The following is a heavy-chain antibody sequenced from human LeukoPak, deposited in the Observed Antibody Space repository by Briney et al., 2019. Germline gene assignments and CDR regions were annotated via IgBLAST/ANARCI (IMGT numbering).Heavy chain of an antibody. D-gene: IGHD3-22*01. CDR2: ISAYNGNT. CDR1: GYTFTSYG. J-gene: IGHJ4*02. CDR3: ARNKHYYDSSGYYYDY. Sequence: EASVTVSCKASGYTFTSYGITWVRQAPGQGLEWVGWISAYNGNTNYEQKLQGRVTMTRDTSTSTAYMELRSLRSDDTAVYYCARNKHYYDSSGYYYDYWGRGTLVTVSS. V-gene: IGHV1-18*04.